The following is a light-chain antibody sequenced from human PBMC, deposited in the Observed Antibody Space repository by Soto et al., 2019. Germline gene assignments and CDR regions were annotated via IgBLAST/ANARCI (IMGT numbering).Light chain of an antibody. Sequence: QSVLTQPPSASGTPGQRVTISCSGRSSNIGSNYVYWYQQLPGTAPKLLIYRNNQRPSGVPDRFSGSKSGTSASLAISGLRSEDEADYYCAAWDDSLSVLFGTGTKVTVL. V-gene: IGLV1-47*01. J-gene: IGLJ1*01. CDR1: SSNIGSNY. CDR3: AAWDDSLSVL. CDR2: RNN.